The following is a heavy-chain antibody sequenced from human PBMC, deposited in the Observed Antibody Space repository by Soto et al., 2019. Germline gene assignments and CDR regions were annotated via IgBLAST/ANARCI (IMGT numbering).Heavy chain of an antibody. V-gene: IGHV4-59*01. CDR2: FYYSGST. CDR1: GGSISSYY. J-gene: IGHJ4*02. Sequence: SATLSLTCTVSGGSISSYYWSWIRQPPGKGLEWIGYFYYSGSTSYNPSLKSRVTISVDTSKNQFSLKLSSVTAADTAVYYCATWDGYKFDYWGQETLVTVSS. CDR3: ATWDGYKFDY. D-gene: IGHD5-12*01.